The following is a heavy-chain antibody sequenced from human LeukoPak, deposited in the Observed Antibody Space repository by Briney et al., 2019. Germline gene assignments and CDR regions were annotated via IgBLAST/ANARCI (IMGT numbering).Heavy chain of an antibody. CDR1: GFNFINYG. J-gene: IGHJ4*02. Sequence: GGSLRLSCAASGFNFINYGMHWVRQAPGKGLEWVSFISSTSSDINYADSVRDRFTISRDNAKNSLFLQMDSLRVEDTAVYYCAKGLFSGYDKYLDSWGQGTLVTVSS. CDR2: ISSTSSDI. CDR3: AKGLFSGYDKYLDS. V-gene: IGHV3-21*04. D-gene: IGHD5-12*01.